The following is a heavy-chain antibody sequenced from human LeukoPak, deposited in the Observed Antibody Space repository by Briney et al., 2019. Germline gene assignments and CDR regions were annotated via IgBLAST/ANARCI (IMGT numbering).Heavy chain of an antibody. CDR1: GYTFTSYD. CDR2: MNPNSGNT. Sequence: ASVKVSCKASGYTFTSYDINWVRQATGQGLEWMGWMNPNSGNTGYAQKFQGRVTMTRNTSISTAYMELSSLRSEDTAVCYCARGGYVWGSYRYDIDYWGQGTLVTVSS. CDR3: ARGGYVWGSYRYDIDY. D-gene: IGHD3-16*02. J-gene: IGHJ4*02. V-gene: IGHV1-8*01.